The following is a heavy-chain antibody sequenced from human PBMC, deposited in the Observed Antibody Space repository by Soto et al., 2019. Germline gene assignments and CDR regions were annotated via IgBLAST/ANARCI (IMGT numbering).Heavy chain of an antibody. CDR3: GKILVGATGHTDADP. J-gene: IGHJ5*02. Sequence: SETLSLTCIVSGGSVYSNGHYWGWIRQPPGKGLEWIGSIDNNGVTNYNSSLKSRVTISRDTSKNQFSLRLTSVTAADTAVYYCGKILVGATGHTDADPWGPGTLVTVSS. CDR1: GGSVYSNGHY. CDR2: IDNNGVT. V-gene: IGHV4-39*01. D-gene: IGHD2-15*01.